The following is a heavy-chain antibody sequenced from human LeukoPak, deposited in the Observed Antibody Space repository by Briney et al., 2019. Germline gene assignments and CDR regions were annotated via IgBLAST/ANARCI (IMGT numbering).Heavy chain of an antibody. V-gene: IGHV3-53*01. CDR3: AREVKKGIAAAGSRDY. CDR1: GFTVNSNY. D-gene: IGHD6-13*01. CDR2: IYSSGTT. Sequence: PGGSLRLSCAASGFTVNSNYMSWVRQAPGKGLEWVSIIYSSGTTYYADSVKGRFTNSRDNSKNTLYLQMNSLRAEDTAVYYCAREVKKGIAAAGSRDYWGQGTLVTVSS. J-gene: IGHJ4*02.